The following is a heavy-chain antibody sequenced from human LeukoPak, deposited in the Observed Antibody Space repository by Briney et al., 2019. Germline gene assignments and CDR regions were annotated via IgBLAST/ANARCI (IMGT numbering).Heavy chain of an antibody. CDR2: ISGSGGST. CDR1: GFTSIAYA. CDR3: AKSSYYDASGYYREYYFDS. Sequence: GGSLRLSCVGSGFTSIAYALTWARQAPGKGLEWVSSISGSGGSTHYVDSVKGRFTIYRDKTKNTLYLQMNSLRAEDTAVYYCAKSSYYDASGYYREYYFDSWGQGTLVTVSS. D-gene: IGHD3-22*01. J-gene: IGHJ4*02. V-gene: IGHV3-23*01.